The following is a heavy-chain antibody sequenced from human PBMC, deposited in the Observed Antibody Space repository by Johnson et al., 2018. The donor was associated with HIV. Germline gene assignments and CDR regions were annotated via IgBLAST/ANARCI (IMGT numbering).Heavy chain of an antibody. CDR3: AKGRAAASTDAFDI. D-gene: IGHD6-13*01. V-gene: IGHV3-23*04. J-gene: IGHJ3*02. Sequence: VQLVESGGGLVQPGGSLRLSCAASGFTFSSYAMSWVRQAPGKGLEWVSAISGSGGSTYDADSVKGRFTIPRDNYKNTLYLKRNRMRAEDTAVYYCAKGRAAASTDAFDIWGQGTMVTVSS. CDR2: ISGSGGST. CDR1: GFTFSSYA.